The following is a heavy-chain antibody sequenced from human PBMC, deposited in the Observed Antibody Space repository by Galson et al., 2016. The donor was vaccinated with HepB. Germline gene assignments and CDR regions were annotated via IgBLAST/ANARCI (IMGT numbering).Heavy chain of an antibody. Sequence: SLRLSCAASGFNVSNYYMSWVRQAPGKGLQWVTVIYSGGKTYYTDSVKGRFTITRDNSKNTLFLQMNNLRAEDTAVYYCATDSPHSSSWGSHWGQGTLVTVSS. CDR2: IYSGGKT. J-gene: IGHJ4*02. D-gene: IGHD6-13*01. CDR1: GFNVSNYY. CDR3: ATDSPHSSSWGSH. V-gene: IGHV3-53*01.